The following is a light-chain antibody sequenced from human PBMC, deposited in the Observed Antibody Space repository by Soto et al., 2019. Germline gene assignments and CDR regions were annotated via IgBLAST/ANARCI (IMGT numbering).Light chain of an antibody. J-gene: IGKJ1*01. CDR3: HQRKSWPRT. V-gene: IGKV3-11*01. Sequence: EIFLTQSPATLSSSPGERATLSCRASQTVSNKLAWYQHKPGQAPRLLIYDTSNRATGIPARFSGSGSGTDFTLTISSLEPEDFAVYYCHQRKSWPRTFGQGTKVDIK. CDR2: DTS. CDR1: QTVSNK.